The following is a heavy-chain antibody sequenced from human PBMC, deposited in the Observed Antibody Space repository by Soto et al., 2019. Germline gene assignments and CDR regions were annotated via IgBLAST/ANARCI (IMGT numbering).Heavy chain of an antibody. CDR1: GFTFSSYG. J-gene: IGHJ6*02. Sequence: SLRLSCAASGFTFSSYGMHWVRQAPGKGLGWVAVIWYDGSNKYYADSVKGRFTISRDNSKNTLYLQMNSLRAEDTAVYYCARDPPGSGLIYCDWLLSAQDYGMDVWGQGTTVTVSS. CDR3: ARDPPGSGLIYCDWLLSAQDYGMDV. V-gene: IGHV3-33*01. D-gene: IGHD3-9*01. CDR2: IWYDGSNK.